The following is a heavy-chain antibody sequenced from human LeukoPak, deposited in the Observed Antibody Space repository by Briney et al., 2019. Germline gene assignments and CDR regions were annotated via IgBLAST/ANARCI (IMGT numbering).Heavy chain of an antibody. V-gene: IGHV4-34*01. CDR1: GGSFSGYY. J-gene: IGHJ4*02. CDR2: INHSGST. CDR3: ARGRYGSGTYPPGY. D-gene: IGHD3-10*01. Sequence: PSETLSLTCAVYGGSFSGYYWNWIRQPPGKGLEWIGEINHSGSTNYNPSLTSRVTISVDTSKNQSSLNLRSVTAADTAVYYCARGRYGSGTYPPGYWGQGTLVTVSS.